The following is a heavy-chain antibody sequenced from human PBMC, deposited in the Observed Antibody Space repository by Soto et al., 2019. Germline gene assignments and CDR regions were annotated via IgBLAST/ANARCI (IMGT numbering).Heavy chain of an antibody. Sequence: QLQLQESGPGLVKPSETLSLTCTVSGGSISSSNYYWGWIRQPPGKGLEWIGSIYYNGSTYYNPSPKXRXTXXVDTSKNQFSLKLSSVTAADTAGYYCARHYGDYYYYYGMDVWGQGTTVTVSS. V-gene: IGHV4-39*01. J-gene: IGHJ6*02. CDR2: IYYNGST. CDR1: GGSISSSNYY. D-gene: IGHD4-17*01. CDR3: ARHYGDYYYYYGMDV.